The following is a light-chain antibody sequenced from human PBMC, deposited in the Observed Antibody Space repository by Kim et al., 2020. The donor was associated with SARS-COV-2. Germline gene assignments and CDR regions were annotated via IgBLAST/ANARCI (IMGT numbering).Light chain of an antibody. J-gene: IGLJ2*01. CDR1: SSNIGAGYD. Sequence: QRVTISCTGSSSNIGAGYDVHWYQQLPGTAPKLLIYGNSNRPSGVPDRFSGSKSGTSASLAITGLQAEDEADYYCQSYDSSLSGVVFGGGTKL. CDR3: QSYDSSLSGVV. CDR2: GNS. V-gene: IGLV1-40*01.